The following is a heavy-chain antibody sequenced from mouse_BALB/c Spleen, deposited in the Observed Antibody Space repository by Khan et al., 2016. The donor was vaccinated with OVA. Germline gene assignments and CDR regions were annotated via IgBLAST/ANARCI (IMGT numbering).Heavy chain of an antibody. V-gene: IGHV1S136*01. CDR2: IYPYNDDT. CDR1: GYTFTSYV. CDR3: ATNYRYDVYFDY. D-gene: IGHD2-14*01. Sequence: VQLKQSGPELVKPGASVKMSCKASGYTFTSYVMHWLRQKPGQGLEWIGYIYPYNDDTKYNEKFKGKATLTSDKSSSTAYMELSSLTSEDSAVYYCATNYRYDVYFDYWGQGTTLTVSS. J-gene: IGHJ2*01.